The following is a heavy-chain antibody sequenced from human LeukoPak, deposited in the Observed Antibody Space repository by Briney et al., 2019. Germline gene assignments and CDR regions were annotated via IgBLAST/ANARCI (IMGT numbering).Heavy chain of an antibody. J-gene: IGHJ4*02. CDR3: ARGRRAVLPY. V-gene: IGHV4-34*01. CDR1: GGSLSGYY. Sequence: PSETLSLTCAVYGGSLSGYYWSWIRQPPGKGLEWIGEINHSGSTNYNPSLKSRVTISVDTSKNQFSLKLSSVTAADTAVYYCARGRRAVLPYWGQGTLVTVSS. CDR2: INHSGST. D-gene: IGHD3-3*01.